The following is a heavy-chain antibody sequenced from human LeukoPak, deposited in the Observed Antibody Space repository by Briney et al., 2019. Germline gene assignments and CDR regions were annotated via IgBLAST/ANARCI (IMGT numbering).Heavy chain of an antibody. V-gene: IGHV3-15*07. CDR1: GFTFSNAW. CDR3: TVVVNPKSYSGLDV. J-gene: IGHJ6*02. Sequence: GGSLRLSCAASGFTFSNAWMNWVRQAPGKGLGWVGRVKSKADGGTTDYAAPVKGRFTISRDDSGNTLFLQMNGLKTEDTAVYYCTVVVNPKSYSGLDVWGQGTTVTVSS. CDR2: VKSKADGGTT. D-gene: IGHD3-22*01.